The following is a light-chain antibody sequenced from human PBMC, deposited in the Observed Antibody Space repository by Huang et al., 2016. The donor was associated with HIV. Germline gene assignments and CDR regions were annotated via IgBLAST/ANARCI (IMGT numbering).Light chain of an antibody. CDR2: DAS. V-gene: IGKV1-9*01. Sequence: IQLTQSPSSLSASIGDRVTITCLASQGISTSLAWYQQKPVKAPNRLIFDASSLRSGVPSRCSGSRSGTVFTLSISILQPEDFATYFCQQLRSYPLTFGGGTKVEIK. J-gene: IGKJ4*01. CDR3: QQLRSYPLT. CDR1: QGISTS.